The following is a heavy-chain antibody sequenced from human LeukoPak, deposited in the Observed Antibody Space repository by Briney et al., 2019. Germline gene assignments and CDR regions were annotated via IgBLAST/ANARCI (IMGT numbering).Heavy chain of an antibody. V-gene: IGHV4-59*08. CDR1: GGSISSYY. CDR3: ASSTDSSGFITSSYFDY. Sequence: PSETLSLTCTVSGGSISSYYWSWIRQPPGKGLEWIGYIYYSGSTNYNPSLKSRVTISVDTSKNQFSLKLSSVTAADTAVYYCASSTDSSGFITSSYFDYWGQGTLVTVSS. J-gene: IGHJ4*02. D-gene: IGHD3-22*01. CDR2: IYYSGST.